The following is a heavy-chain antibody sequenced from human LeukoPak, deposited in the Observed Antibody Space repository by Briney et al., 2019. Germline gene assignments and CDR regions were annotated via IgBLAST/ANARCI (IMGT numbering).Heavy chain of an antibody. CDR2: IYYTGSA. Sequence: SETLSLTCTVSGGSISSYYWSWIRQPPGKGLEWIGYIYYTGSANYNPSLRSRVTISVDTSKNQFSLELSSVTAADTAVYYCARVGFGNTPHPIDYWGQGTLVTVSS. V-gene: IGHV4-59*01. D-gene: IGHD4-23*01. CDR3: ARVGFGNTPHPIDY. J-gene: IGHJ4*02. CDR1: GGSISSYY.